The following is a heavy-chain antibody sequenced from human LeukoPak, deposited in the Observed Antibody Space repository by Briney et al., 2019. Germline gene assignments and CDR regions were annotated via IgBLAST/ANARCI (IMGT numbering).Heavy chain of an antibody. Sequence: SETLSLTCTVSGSSITTYTHWGWIRQSPGKGLEWIASIHHTGNTYYNPSLESRVTISIDTSKNQFSLKLSSVTAADTAVYYCARLHFGGNYGYYYYYMDVWGKGTTVTISS. J-gene: IGHJ6*03. CDR3: ARLHFGGNYGYYYYYMDV. V-gene: IGHV4-38-2*02. D-gene: IGHD4-23*01. CDR2: IHHTGNT. CDR1: GSSITTYTH.